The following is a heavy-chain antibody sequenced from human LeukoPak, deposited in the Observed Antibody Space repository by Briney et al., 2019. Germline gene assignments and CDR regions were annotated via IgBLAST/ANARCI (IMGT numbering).Heavy chain of an antibody. Sequence: GGSLRFSCAASGFTFSSYWMHWVRQAPGKGLVWVSRINSDGSSTSYADSVKGRFTISRDNAKNTLYLQMNSLRAEDTAVYYCASRGSGSYSYYYYGMDVWGQGTTVTVSS. J-gene: IGHJ6*02. V-gene: IGHV3-74*01. CDR2: INSDGSST. CDR3: ASRGSGSYSYYYYGMDV. D-gene: IGHD1-26*01. CDR1: GFTFSSYW.